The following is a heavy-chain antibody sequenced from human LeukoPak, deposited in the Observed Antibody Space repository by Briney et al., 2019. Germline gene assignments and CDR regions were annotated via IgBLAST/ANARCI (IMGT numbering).Heavy chain of an antibody. J-gene: IGHJ4*02. CDR3: ARDLDYYDSSGPLGY. D-gene: IGHD3-22*01. Sequence: GRSLRLSCAASGFTFSSYGMHWVRQAPGKGLEWVAVIWYDGSNKYYTDSVKGRFTISRDNSKNTLYLQMSSLRAEDTAVYYCARDLDYYDSSGPLGYWGQGTLVTVSS. CDR1: GFTFSSYG. CDR2: IWYDGSNK. V-gene: IGHV3-33*01.